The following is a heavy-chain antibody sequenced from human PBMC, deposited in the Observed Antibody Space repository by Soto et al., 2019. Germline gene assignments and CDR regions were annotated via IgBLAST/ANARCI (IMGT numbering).Heavy chain of an antibody. Sequence: SETLSLTCTVSGGSISSYYWSWIRQPPGKGLEWIGYIYYSGSTNYTPSLKSRVTISVDTSKNQFSLKLSSVTAADTAVYYCARARGEGWTYYYDSSGYYYFDYWGQGTLVTVSS. CDR2: IYYSGST. J-gene: IGHJ4*02. CDR1: GGSISSYY. D-gene: IGHD3-22*01. V-gene: IGHV4-59*01. CDR3: ARARGEGWTYYYDSSGYYYFDY.